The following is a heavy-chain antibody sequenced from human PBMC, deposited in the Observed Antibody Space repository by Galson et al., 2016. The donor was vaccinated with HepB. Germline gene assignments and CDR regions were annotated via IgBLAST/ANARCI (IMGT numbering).Heavy chain of an antibody. V-gene: IGHV3-23*01. Sequence: SLRLSCAASGFTFSTSAMSWVRQAPGKGLEWVSTFSGSGGSTYYADSVKGRFTISRDNSKNTLYLQMNTLRAEDTAVYYCAKSPPVNMAVPYFDYWGQGTLVTVSP. CDR2: FSGSGGST. CDR3: AKSPPVNMAVPYFDY. D-gene: IGHD2/OR15-2a*01. CDR1: GFTFSTSA. J-gene: IGHJ4*02.